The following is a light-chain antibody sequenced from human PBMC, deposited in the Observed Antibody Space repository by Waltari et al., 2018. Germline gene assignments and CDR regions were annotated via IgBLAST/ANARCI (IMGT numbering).Light chain of an antibody. Sequence: SYELTQPLSVSVALGPPARISCRGNHIGTKHVPWYQQEPGQAPVLVLHSDYNRPSGIPERFSGSNSGNTATLTISGAQAGDEADYFCQVWDSSTDVVFGGGTKLAVL. CDR3: QVWDSSTDVV. CDR2: SDY. CDR1: HIGTKH. V-gene: IGLV3-9*01. J-gene: IGLJ2*01.